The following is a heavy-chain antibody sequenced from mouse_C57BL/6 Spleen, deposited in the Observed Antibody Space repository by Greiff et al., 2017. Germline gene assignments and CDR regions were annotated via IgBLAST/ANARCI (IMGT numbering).Heavy chain of an antibody. J-gene: IGHJ2*01. Sequence: VQLQQPGAELVMPGASVKLSCKASGYTFTSYWMHWVKQRPGQGLEWIGEIDPSDSYTNYNQKFKGKSTLTVDKSSSTAYMQLSSLTSEDSAVYYCAREDYGSKDFDYWGQGTTLTVSS. CDR3: AREDYGSKDFDY. D-gene: IGHD1-1*01. V-gene: IGHV1-69*01. CDR2: IDPSDSYT. CDR1: GYTFTSYW.